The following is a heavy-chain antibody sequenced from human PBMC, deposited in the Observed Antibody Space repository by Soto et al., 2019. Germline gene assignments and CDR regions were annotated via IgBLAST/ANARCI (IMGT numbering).Heavy chain of an antibody. D-gene: IGHD2-2*02. Sequence: PGGSLRLSCVGSGFTFSNYSINWVRQAPGKGLEWVSSISGRNDIYYADSVKGRFTISRDNAKNSVSLQMNSPRAEDTAVYYCAREYTAWPLAYGLDVWGQGTTVTVSS. CDR3: AREYTAWPLAYGLDV. CDR1: GFTFSNYS. J-gene: IGHJ6*02. V-gene: IGHV3-21*01. CDR2: ISGRNDI.